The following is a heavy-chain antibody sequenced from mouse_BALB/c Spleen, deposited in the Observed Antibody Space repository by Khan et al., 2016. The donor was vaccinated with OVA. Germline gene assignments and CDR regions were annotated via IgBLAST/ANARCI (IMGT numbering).Heavy chain of an antibody. J-gene: IGHJ1*01. D-gene: IGHD2-1*01. Sequence: EVELVESGGGLVQPGGSRKLSCAASGFTFSSFGMHWVRQAPKKGLEWVAYMSSGSSTIYYVDTVKGRFTISRDNPKNTLFLQMTSLRSEDTAMYYCAGSGGKFHWYLDVWGAGTSVTVSS. CDR1: GFTFSSFG. CDR3: AGSGGKFHWYLDV. V-gene: IGHV5-17*02. CDR2: MSSGSSTI.